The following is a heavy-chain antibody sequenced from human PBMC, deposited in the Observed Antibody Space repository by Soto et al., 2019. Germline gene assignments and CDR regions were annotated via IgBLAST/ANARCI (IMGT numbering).Heavy chain of an antibody. CDR3: ARLLNYYGSGSYYYYYYGMDV. CDR2: IYPGDSDT. V-gene: IGHV5-51*01. D-gene: IGHD3-10*01. J-gene: IGHJ6*02. Sequence: PGESLKISCKGSGYSFTSYWIGWVRQMPGKGLEWMGIIYPGDSDTRYSPSFQGQVTISADKSISTAYLQWSSLKASDTAMYYCARLLNYYGSGSYYYYYYGMDVWGQGTTVTVSS. CDR1: GYSFTSYW.